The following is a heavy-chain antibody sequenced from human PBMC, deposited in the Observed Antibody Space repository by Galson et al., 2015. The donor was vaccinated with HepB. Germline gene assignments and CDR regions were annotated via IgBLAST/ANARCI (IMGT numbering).Heavy chain of an antibody. J-gene: IGHJ6*02. Sequence: SLRLSCAASAFNFYSYAMHWVRQAPGKGLEWVALLSYDGTYKYYADSVKSRLTISRDNSKNMLYLQMNSLRTDDTAVHYCARANTYGSGSHYYYGMDVWGQGTTVTVSS. CDR3: ARANTYGSGSHYYYGMDV. V-gene: IGHV3-30-3*01. D-gene: IGHD3-10*01. CDR1: AFNFYSYA. CDR2: LSYDGTYK.